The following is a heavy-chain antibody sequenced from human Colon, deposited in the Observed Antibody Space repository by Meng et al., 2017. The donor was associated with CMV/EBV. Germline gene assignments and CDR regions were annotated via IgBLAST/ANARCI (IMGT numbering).Heavy chain of an antibody. V-gene: IGHV1-18*01. CDR1: GYVFSSYG. Sequence: ASVKVSCKTSGYVFSSYGITWVRQAPGQGLEWVGWVMISTGFDKSAQNFHGRVSLTRDTSTSTAYLELRSLRSDDTAIYYCARDLFPLTQCSTSSCRESAPFYWGQGTLVTVSS. J-gene: IGHJ4*02. D-gene: IGHD2-2*01. CDR2: VMISTGFD. CDR3: ARDLFPLTQCSTSSCRESAPFY.